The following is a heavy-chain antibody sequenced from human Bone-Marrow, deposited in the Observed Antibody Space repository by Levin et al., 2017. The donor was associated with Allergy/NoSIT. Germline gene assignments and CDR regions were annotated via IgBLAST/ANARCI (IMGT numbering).Heavy chain of an antibody. CDR3: ARHVIIAGNSKGFDP. CDR2: IYPGDSDT. V-gene: IGHV5-51*01. Sequence: GESLKISCKGSGYTFVKFWIGWARQTPGKGLEWMGIIYPGDSDTRYSPSFQGQVTFSVDKSNNTAYVQWNSLKTSDTAIYYCARHVIIAGNSKGFDPWGQGTRVTVSS. D-gene: IGHD4-23*01. J-gene: IGHJ5*02. CDR1: GYTFVKFW.